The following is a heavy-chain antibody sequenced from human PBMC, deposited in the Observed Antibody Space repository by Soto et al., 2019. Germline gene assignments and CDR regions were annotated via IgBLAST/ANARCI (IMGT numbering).Heavy chain of an antibody. V-gene: IGHV3-23*01. J-gene: IGHJ3*01. CDR2: ICGSPGCAYSGGAT. CDR3: AKVQRWSYYYDSSCYSAPDGFDL. Sequence: GGSLRLSCVVSGSTFSNYAMSWVRQAPGKGLEWVSSICGSPGCAYSGGATWSADSVEGRFTISRDDSSNTLYLQMDRLRGEDTAVYFCAKVQRWSYYYDSSCYSAPDGFDLWGQGTMVTVSS. D-gene: IGHD3-22*01. CDR1: GSTFSNYA.